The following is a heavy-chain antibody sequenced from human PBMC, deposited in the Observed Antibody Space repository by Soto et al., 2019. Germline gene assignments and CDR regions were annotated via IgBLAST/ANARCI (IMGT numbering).Heavy chain of an antibody. J-gene: IGHJ6*02. CDR1: GFTFSDYY. CDR3: AKDPGGGYCSSTSCYSYGMDV. D-gene: IGHD2-2*02. CDR2: ISYDGSNK. V-gene: IGHV3-30*18. Sequence: GGSLRLSCATSGFTFSDYYMSWIRQAPGKGLEWVAVISYDGSNKYYADSVKGRFTISRDNSKNTLYLQMNSLRAEDTAVYYCAKDPGGGYCSSTSCYSYGMDVWGQGTTVTVSS.